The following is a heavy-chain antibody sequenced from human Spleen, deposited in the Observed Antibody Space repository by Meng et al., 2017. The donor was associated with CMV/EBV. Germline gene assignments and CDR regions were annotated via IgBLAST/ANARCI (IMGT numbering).Heavy chain of an antibody. Sequence: GEYLKISCAASGFTFRSYWMHWVRQAPGKGLAWVSRINSDGSSTSYADSAKGRFTISRDNAKNTLYLQINSLRVEDTAVYYCARGGYSGAFDIWGQGTVVTVSS. CDR3: ARGGYSGAFDI. CDR2: INSDGSST. D-gene: IGHD4-23*01. J-gene: IGHJ3*02. V-gene: IGHV3-74*01. CDR1: GFTFRSYW.